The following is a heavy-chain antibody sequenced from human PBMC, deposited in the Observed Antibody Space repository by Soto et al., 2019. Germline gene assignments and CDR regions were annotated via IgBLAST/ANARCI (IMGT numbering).Heavy chain of an antibody. CDR1: GFNIGRYG. CDR2: LTASGLNT. J-gene: IGHJ6*02. D-gene: IGHD2-8*01. CDR3: AKGLGNAKEV. V-gene: IGHV3-23*01. Sequence: EVQLLESGGGLVQPGGSLRLSCSASGFNIGRYGMSWVLQAPGKGLEWVSGLTASGLNTYYTDSVKGRFTISRDNSRNTVYLQMSGLRVEDTAVFHCAKGLGNAKEVWGQGTTVTVSS.